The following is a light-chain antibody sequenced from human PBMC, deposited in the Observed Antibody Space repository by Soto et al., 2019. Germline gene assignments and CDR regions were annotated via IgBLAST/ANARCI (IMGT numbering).Light chain of an antibody. Sequence: QSVLTQPPSVSGAPGQRVTISCTGSTSNIGADYDVHWYQHLPGTAPKLLIFVNTNRPSGVPDRFSGSKSDTSASLAITGLQADDEADYYCQSYDSSLSGGVFGGGTKLTVL. CDR1: TSNIGADYD. CDR2: VNT. CDR3: QSYDSSLSGGV. J-gene: IGLJ3*02. V-gene: IGLV1-40*01.